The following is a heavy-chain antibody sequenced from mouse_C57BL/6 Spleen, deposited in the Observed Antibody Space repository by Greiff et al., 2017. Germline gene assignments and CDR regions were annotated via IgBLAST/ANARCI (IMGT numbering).Heavy chain of an antibody. CDR3: EREEGFITQYFDV. J-gene: IGHJ1*03. D-gene: IGHD1-1*01. CDR1: GYAFSSSW. Sequence: QVQLQQSGPELVKPGASVKISCKASGYAFSSSWMNWVKQRPGKGLEWIGRIYPGDGDTNYNGKFKGKATLTADKSSSTAYMQLSSLTSEDSAVYVCEREEGFITQYFDVWGTGTTVTVSS. V-gene: IGHV1-82*01. CDR2: IYPGDGDT.